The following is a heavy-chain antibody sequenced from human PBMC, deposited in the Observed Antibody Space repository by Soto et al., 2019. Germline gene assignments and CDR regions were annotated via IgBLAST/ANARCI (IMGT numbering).Heavy chain of an antibody. V-gene: IGHV4-61*01. CDR3: ARESLAGIAAPRGIDP. Sequence: QEQLQESGPGLVKPSETLSLTCSVSDGSVNSGNYQWNWIRQLPGKGLEWIGYIYYSGTAHYNPSLKSRVSISLDKSQNQFSRKLSSVTTADTAVYYCARESLAGIAAPRGIDPWGQGILVTVSS. CDR1: DGSVNSGNYQ. D-gene: IGHD6-6*01. CDR2: IYYSGTA. J-gene: IGHJ5*02.